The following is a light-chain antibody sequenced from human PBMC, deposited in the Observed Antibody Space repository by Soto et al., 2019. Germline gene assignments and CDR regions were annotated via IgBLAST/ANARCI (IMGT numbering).Light chain of an antibody. V-gene: IGKV3-15*01. CDR2: GAS. CDR1: QSVSSS. Sequence: EIVMTQSPATLSVSPGERATLSCRASQSVSSSLAWYQQKPAQAPSILIYGASTRATAVPARFSGSGSETDFALTISSMQSEDFAVYYCQQCDNWPRTFGGGTKVELK. CDR3: QQCDNWPRT. J-gene: IGKJ4*01.